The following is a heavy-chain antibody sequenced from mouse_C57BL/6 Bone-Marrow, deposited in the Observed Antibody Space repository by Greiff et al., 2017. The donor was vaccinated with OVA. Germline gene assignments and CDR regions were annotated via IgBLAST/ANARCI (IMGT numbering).Heavy chain of an antibody. CDR3: ARCYSPAWFAY. Sequence: QVQLQQSGPELVKPGASVKIPCKASGYAFSSSWMNWVKQRPGKGLEWIGRIYPGDGDTNYNGKFKGKATLTADKSSSTAYMQLSSLTSEDSAVYFCARCYSPAWFAYWGQGTLVTVSA. D-gene: IGHD2-12*01. CDR2: IYPGDGDT. V-gene: IGHV1-82*01. J-gene: IGHJ3*01. CDR1: GYAFSSSW.